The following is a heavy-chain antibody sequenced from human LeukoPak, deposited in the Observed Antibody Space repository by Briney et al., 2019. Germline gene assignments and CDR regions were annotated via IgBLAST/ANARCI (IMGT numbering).Heavy chain of an antibody. J-gene: IGHJ4*02. D-gene: IGHD7-27*01. V-gene: IGHV3-23*01. Sequence: GGSLRLSCVASGFSFSYHGMNWVRLAPGKGLEWVSGVSPPGGGTYYADSVKGRFTISRDDSRNTLSLQMNSLRVEDTAVYYCARDLAWGAFDYWGQGILVGVSS. CDR1: GFSFSYHG. CDR2: VSPPGGGT. CDR3: ARDLAWGAFDY.